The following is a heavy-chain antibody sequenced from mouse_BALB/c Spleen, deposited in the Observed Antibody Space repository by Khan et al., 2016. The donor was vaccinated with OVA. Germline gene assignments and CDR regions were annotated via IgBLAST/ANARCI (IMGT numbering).Heavy chain of an antibody. J-gene: IGHJ3*01. Sequence: QMQLEESGAELVRPGASVKLSCKTSGYIFTSYWIHWVKQRSGQGLEWIARIYPGTGSTYYNEKFKGKATLTADKSSSTAYMQLSRLKSEDSAVYFCARIDWEGAWFAYWGQGTLVTISA. V-gene: IGHV1S132*01. CDR2: IYPGTGST. D-gene: IGHD4-1*01. CDR1: GYIFTSYW. CDR3: ARIDWEGAWFAY.